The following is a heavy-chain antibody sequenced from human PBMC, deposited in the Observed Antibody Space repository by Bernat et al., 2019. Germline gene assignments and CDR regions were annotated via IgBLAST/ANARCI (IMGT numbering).Heavy chain of an antibody. D-gene: IGHD3-3*01. CDR3: ATPRYYDFWSGYLKPHDAFDI. Sequence: QLQLQESGPGLVKPSETLSLTCTVSGGSISSSSYYWGWIRQPPGKGLEWIGSIYYSGSTYYNPSPKSRVTISVDTSKNQFSLKLSSVTAADTAVYYCATPRYYDFWSGYLKPHDAFDIWGQGTMVTVSS. CDR2: IYYSGST. CDR1: GGSISSSSYY. J-gene: IGHJ3*02. V-gene: IGHV4-39*01.